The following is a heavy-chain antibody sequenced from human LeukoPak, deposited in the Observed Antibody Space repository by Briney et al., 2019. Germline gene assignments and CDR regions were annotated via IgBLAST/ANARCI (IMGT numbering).Heavy chain of an antibody. D-gene: IGHD3/OR15-3a*01. CDR3: ARQTGSGLFILP. Sequence: SETLSLTCTVSGVSISSSNSYWGWLRQPPGKGLEWIGSIYYSGNTYYNASLKSQVSISIDTSKNQFSLRLTSVTAADTAVYYCARQTGSGLFILPGGQGTLVTVSS. V-gene: IGHV4-39*01. J-gene: IGHJ4*02. CDR1: GVSISSSNSY. CDR2: IYYSGNT.